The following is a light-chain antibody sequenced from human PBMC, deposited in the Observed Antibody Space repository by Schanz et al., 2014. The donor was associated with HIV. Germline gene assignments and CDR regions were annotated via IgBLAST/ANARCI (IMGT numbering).Light chain of an antibody. CDR3: QQRSKA. CDR1: QSVKSN. J-gene: IGKJ1*01. V-gene: IGKV3-11*01. Sequence: EIVLTQSPGTLSLSPGERGTLSCRASQSVKSNFIGWYQQKPGQAPRLLIYDASNRATGIPARFSGSGSGTDFTLTISSLEPEDFAVYYCQQRSKAFGQGTKVEIK. CDR2: DAS.